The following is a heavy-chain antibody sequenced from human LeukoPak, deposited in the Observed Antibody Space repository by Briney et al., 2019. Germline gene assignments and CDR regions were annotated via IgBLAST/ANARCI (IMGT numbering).Heavy chain of an antibody. Sequence: TGGSLRLSCAASGFTFSSYAMSWVRQAPGKGLEWVSAISGSGGSTYYADSVKGRFTISRDNSKNTLYLQMNSLRAEDTAVYYCAKGRYYYDSSGYYYFDYWGQGTLVTVSS. CDR3: AKGRYYYDSSGYYYFDY. CDR1: GFTFSSYA. D-gene: IGHD3-22*01. J-gene: IGHJ4*02. V-gene: IGHV3-23*01. CDR2: ISGSGGST.